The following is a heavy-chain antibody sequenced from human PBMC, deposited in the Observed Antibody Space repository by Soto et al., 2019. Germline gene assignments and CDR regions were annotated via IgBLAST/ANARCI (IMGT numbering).Heavy chain of an antibody. D-gene: IGHD3-16*01. CDR2: ISGSGGST. J-gene: IGHJ4*02. Sequence: EVQLFESGGGLAQPGGSLRLSCAASGFSFSSYAMSWVRQAPGTGLEWVSGISGSGGSTYYADSVKGRFTMSRDNSRNPVYLQMTSLRAEETAVYYCATLSSRSSYDISSAADCWGEGTLVTVS. V-gene: IGHV3-23*01. CDR1: GFSFSSYA. CDR3: ATLSSRSSYDISSAADC.